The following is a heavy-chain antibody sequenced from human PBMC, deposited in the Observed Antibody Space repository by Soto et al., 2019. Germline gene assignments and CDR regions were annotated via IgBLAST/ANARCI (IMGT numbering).Heavy chain of an antibody. CDR3: AILYSGYDLGYFDY. Sequence: ASVKVSCKASGYTFTSYAMHWVRQAPGQGLEWMGWINAGNGNTKYSQKFQGRVTITRDTSASTAYMELSSLRSEDTAVYYCAILYSGYDLGYFDYWGQGTLVTVSS. J-gene: IGHJ4*02. CDR1: GYTFTSYA. D-gene: IGHD5-12*01. V-gene: IGHV1-3*01. CDR2: INAGNGNT.